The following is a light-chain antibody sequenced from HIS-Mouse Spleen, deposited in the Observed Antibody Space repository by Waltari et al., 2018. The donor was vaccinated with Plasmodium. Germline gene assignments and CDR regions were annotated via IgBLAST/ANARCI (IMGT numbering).Light chain of an antibody. J-gene: IGKJ1*01. V-gene: IGKV3-15*01. CDR1: QSVSSN. Sequence: IVMTQSPATLSVSPGERATLSCRASQSVSSNFAWYQQKPGQAPRLLIYGASTRATGIPARFSGSGSGTEFTLTISSMQSEDFAVYYCQQYNNWPRGTFGQGTKVEIK. CDR3: QQYNNWPRGT. CDR2: GAS.